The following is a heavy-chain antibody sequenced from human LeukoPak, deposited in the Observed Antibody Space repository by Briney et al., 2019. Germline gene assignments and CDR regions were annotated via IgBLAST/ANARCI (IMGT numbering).Heavy chain of an antibody. CDR2: IYSGGST. D-gene: IGHD1-26*01. CDR1: GFTFSSCW. J-gene: IGHJ5*02. V-gene: IGHV3-53*01. Sequence: GGSLRLSCAASGFTFSSCWMHWVRQAPGKGLEWVSVIYSGGSTYYADSVKGRFTISRDNSKNTLYLQMNSLRAEDTAVYYCARSWELLVFDPWGQGTLVTVSS. CDR3: ARSWELLVFDP.